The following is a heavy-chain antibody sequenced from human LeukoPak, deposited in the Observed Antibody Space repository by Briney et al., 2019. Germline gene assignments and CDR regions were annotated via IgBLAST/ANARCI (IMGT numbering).Heavy chain of an antibody. CDR3: ARVYDFWSGYYRDY. J-gene: IGHJ4*02. D-gene: IGHD3-3*01. V-gene: IGHV3-48*01. CDR2: ISSSSSTI. CDR1: GFTFSSYS. Sequence: GGSLRLSCAASGFTFSSYSMNWVRQAPGKGLEWVSYISSSSSTIYYADSVKGRFTISRDNAKNSLYLQMNSLRAEDTAVYYCARVYDFWSGYYRDYWGQGTLVTVSS.